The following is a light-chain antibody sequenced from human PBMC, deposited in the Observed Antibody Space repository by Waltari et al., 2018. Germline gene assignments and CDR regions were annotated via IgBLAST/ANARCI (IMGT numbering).Light chain of an antibody. J-gene: IGKJ1*01. CDR2: HAS. CDR3: QHYGSLPGT. CDR1: QSISKY. Sequence: EIVLTPSPGTLSLSPGERATLPCRASQSISKYLAWYQQKPGQAPRLLIYHASSTAGGIPDRFSGSGSGTDFSLTISRLEPEDFAVYYCQHYGSLPGTFGQGTKVEIK. V-gene: IGKV3-20*01.